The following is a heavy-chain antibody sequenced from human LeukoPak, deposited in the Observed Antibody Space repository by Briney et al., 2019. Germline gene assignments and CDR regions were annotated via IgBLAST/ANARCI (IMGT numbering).Heavy chain of an antibody. CDR2: IYYSGGT. CDR1: GDSISSYY. CDR3: ARHVTISGPYDASDI. Sequence: PSETLSLTCTVSGDSISSYYWSWIRQPPGKGLEWIGCIYYSGGTDYNPSLTSRVTISVDTSKNQFSLKLRSVTAADTAVYYCARHVTISGPYDASDIWGQGTMVTVSP. D-gene: IGHD5-24*01. J-gene: IGHJ3*02. V-gene: IGHV4-59*08.